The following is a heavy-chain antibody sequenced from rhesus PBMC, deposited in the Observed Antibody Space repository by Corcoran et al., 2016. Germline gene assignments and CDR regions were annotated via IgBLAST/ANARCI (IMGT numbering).Heavy chain of an antibody. CDR2: INGNSGST. CDR1: GGSFSSYW. Sequence: QVQLQESGPGLVKPSETLSLTCAVSGGSFSSYWWSWIRQPPGKGLEWIGEINGNSGSTNYNPSLRSRVTISKDASKNQFSLKMSSVTAAATAVYYCARSLRTSVYSGSWNDRWFDYWGQGVLVTVSS. CDR3: ARSLRTSVYSGSWNDRWFDY. J-gene: IGHJ4*01. D-gene: IGHD6-25*01. V-gene: IGHV4-80*01.